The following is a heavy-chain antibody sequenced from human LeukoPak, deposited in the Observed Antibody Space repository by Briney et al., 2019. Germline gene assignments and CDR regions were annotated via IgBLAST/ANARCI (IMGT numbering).Heavy chain of an antibody. CDR1: GGSISSSSYY. CDR2: IYYSGST. Sequence: SETLSLTCTVSGGSISSSSYYWGWIRQPPGKGLEWIGSIYYSGSTYYNPSLKSRVTISVDTSKNQFSLKLSSVTAADTAVYYCARASSGYYYAYYFDYWGQGTLVTVSS. J-gene: IGHJ4*02. D-gene: IGHD3-22*01. CDR3: ARASSGYYYAYYFDY. V-gene: IGHV4-39*07.